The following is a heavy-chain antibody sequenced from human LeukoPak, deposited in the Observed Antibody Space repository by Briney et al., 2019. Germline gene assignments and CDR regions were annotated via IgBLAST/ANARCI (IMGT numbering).Heavy chain of an antibody. CDR2: IASDGSHT. CDR1: GFTFSTYF. V-gene: IGHV3-30-3*01. Sequence: PGGSLRLSCAASGFTFSTYFMHWVRQAPGKGLEWVADIASDGSHTFYVESVKGRFTISRDNSKNTLYLQMNSLRAEDTAVYFCARERQDTILPSGAFDIWGQGTMVTVSS. CDR3: ARERQDTILPSGAFDI. J-gene: IGHJ3*02. D-gene: IGHD2-21*01.